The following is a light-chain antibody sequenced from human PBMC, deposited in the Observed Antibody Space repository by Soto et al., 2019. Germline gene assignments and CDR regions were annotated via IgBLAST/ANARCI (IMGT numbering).Light chain of an antibody. CDR1: SGDIGASDY. CDR2: EVS. J-gene: IGLJ3*02. Sequence: QSALTQPASVSGSPGQSVTISCSGTSGDIGASDYVSWYQQFPGKAPKLMISEVSNRPSGVSSRFSGSKSGNTASLTISGLQAEDEADYYCTSYTPTTTWVFGGGTKLTVL. V-gene: IGLV2-14*01. CDR3: TSYTPTTTWV.